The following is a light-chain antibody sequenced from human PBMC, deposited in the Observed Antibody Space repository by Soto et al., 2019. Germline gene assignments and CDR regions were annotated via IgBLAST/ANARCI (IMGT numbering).Light chain of an antibody. J-gene: IGKJ4*01. CDR3: QQYRSLPLT. Sequence: DIVMTQSPESLAVSLGERATIQCKSSQSVLSDSKNYLTWYQKKPGQPPKALVHWASARQSGVPDRFSGSGSCTDFTLTISSLQAEDVALYYCQQYRSLPLTFGGGTKVEIK. CDR2: WAS. V-gene: IGKV4-1*01. CDR1: QSVLSDSKNY.